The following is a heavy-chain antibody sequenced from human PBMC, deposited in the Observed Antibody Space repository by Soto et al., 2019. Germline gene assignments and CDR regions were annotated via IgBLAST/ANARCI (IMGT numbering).Heavy chain of an antibody. CDR1: GYTFTSYA. Sequence: ASVKLSSKASGYTFTSYALHSLRQAPGQRLEWMGWINAGNGNTKYSQKFQGRVTITRDTSASTAYMELSSLRSEDTAVYYCAREKSSGYYYDYWGQGTLVTVSS. CDR3: AREKSSGYYYDY. CDR2: INAGNGNT. J-gene: IGHJ4*02. V-gene: IGHV1-3*01. D-gene: IGHD3-22*01.